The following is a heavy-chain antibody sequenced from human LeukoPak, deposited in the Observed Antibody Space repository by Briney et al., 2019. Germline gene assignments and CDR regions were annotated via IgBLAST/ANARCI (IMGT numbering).Heavy chain of an antibody. J-gene: IGHJ5*02. CDR2: INWNGGST. CDR1: GFTFDDYG. CDR3: AKDLVVAAAGNWFDP. Sequence: PGGSLRLSCAASGFTFDDYGMSWVRQAPGKGLEWVSGINWNGGSTGYADSVKGRFTISRDNSKNTLYLQMNSLRAEDTAVYYCAKDLVVAAAGNWFDPWGQGTLVTVSS. V-gene: IGHV3-20*04. D-gene: IGHD6-13*01.